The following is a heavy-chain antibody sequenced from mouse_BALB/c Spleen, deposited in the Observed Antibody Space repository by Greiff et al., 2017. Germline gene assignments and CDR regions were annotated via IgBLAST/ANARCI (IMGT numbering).Heavy chain of an antibody. CDR1: GYTFTSYW. CDR3: ARRDDGSSRDPFFDY. D-gene: IGHD1-1*01. CDR2: INPSTGYT. V-gene: IGHV1-7*01. Sequence: QVQLQQSGAELAKPGASVKMSCKASGYTFTSYWMHWVNQRPGQGLEWIGYINPSTGYTEYNQKFKDKATLTADKSSSTAYMQLSSLTSEDSAVYYCARRDDGSSRDPFFDYWGQGTTLTVSS. J-gene: IGHJ2*01.